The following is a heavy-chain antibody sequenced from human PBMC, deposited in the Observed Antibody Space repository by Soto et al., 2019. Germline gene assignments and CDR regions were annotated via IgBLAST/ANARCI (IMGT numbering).Heavy chain of an antibody. CDR2: ISFDGNSR. CDR1: GFTFSTYA. V-gene: IGHV3-30*18. J-gene: IGHJ4*02. CDR3: AKDLSFCSGTTCSQHDGSDN. Sequence: QVQLVESGGGVVQSGRSLRLSCAASGFTFSTYAMHWVRQAPGKGLEWVAVISFDGNSRFYRDSVKGRFTISRDNSKNTLYLERSSLRVDDTAVYFCAKDLSFCSGTTCSQHDGSDNWGQGTLVTVSS. D-gene: IGHD1-7*01.